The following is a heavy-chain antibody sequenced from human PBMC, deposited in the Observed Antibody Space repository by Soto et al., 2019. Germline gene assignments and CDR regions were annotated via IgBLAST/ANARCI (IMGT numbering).Heavy chain of an antibody. CDR2: ISYDGSNK. D-gene: IGHD1-26*01. CDR3: AKAGYVSGAAGSDY. Sequence: QVQLVESGGGVVQPGRSLRLSCAASGFTFSSYGMHWVRQAPGKGLEWVAVISYDGSNKYYADSVKGRFTISRDNSKNTLYLQMNSLRAEDTAVYYCAKAGYVSGAAGSDYWGQGTLVTVSS. CDR1: GFTFSSYG. J-gene: IGHJ4*02. V-gene: IGHV3-30*18.